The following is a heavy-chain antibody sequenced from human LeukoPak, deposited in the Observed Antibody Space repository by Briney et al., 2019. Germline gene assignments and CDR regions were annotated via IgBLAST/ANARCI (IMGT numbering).Heavy chain of an antibody. Sequence: GGSLGSSLPASGFTFSSFPMPGVRRAPGKGLEWVSIISASGGTTDYADPVKGRFTISRDNSKNTLYLQMNSLRADDTAVYYCAKTGAVAYSSVVYWGQGTLVTVSS. V-gene: IGHV3-23*01. CDR2: ISASGGTT. J-gene: IGHJ4*02. D-gene: IGHD2-15*01. CDR3: AKTGAVAYSSVVY. CDR1: GFTFSSFP.